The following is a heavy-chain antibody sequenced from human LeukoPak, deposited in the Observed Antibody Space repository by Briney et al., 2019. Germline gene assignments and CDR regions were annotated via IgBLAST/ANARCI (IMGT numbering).Heavy chain of an antibody. CDR3: AKARATIYYFDC. CDR1: GFTFSTLA. J-gene: IGHJ4*02. Sequence: PGGSLRLSCAASGFTFSTLAMSWVRQAPGKGLEWVSAISATDTSTYYADSVKGRFTISRDNSKNTLYLQMNSLRAEDTAVYYCAKARATIYYFDCWGQGTLVTVSS. V-gene: IGHV3-23*01. CDR2: ISATDTST. D-gene: IGHD5-24*01.